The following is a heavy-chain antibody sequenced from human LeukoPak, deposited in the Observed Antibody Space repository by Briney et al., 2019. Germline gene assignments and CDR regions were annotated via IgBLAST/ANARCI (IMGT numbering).Heavy chain of an antibody. CDR3: ARQVSYSTSLVGSYFDY. CDR1: GDSISSTADF. D-gene: IGHD2-2*01. J-gene: IGHJ4*02. CDR2: MDYSVNT. V-gene: IGHV4-39*01. Sequence: NPSETLSLTCTVSGDSISSTADFWGWIRQPPGKGLVWIGSMDYSVNTYYTPSLKSRVTMSVDTPKNPFSLKLTSVTAADAAMFYCARQVSYSTSLVGSYFDYWGQGILVTVSS.